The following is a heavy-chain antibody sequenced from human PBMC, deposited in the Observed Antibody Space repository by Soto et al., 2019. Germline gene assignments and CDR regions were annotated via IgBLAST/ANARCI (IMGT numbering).Heavy chain of an antibody. CDR3: ANYGMDV. J-gene: IGHJ6*02. V-gene: IGHV3-23*01. Sequence: EVQLLESGGGLVQPGGSLRLSCAASGVTFRSYTMTWVRQAPGKGLEWVSAVSGSGDTTYYADSAKGRFTISRDNSKNTLYLQMNSLRGEDTAVYYCANYGMDVWGQGTTVTVSS. CDR1: GVTFRSYT. CDR2: VSGSGDTT.